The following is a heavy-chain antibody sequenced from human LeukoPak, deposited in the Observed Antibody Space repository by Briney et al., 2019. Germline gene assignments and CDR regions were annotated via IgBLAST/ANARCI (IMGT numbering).Heavy chain of an antibody. CDR1: GFTFSNAW. V-gene: IGHV3-15*01. CDR2: IKSKSDGGTR. CDR3: TTGSSSWYYFDC. J-gene: IGHJ4*02. Sequence: PGGSLRLSCAASGFTFSNAWMSWVRQAPGKGLEWVGRIKSKSDGGTRDFAAPVKGRVTISRDESKNTVYLQMNSLKTEDTAIYYCTTGSSSWYYFDCWGQGTLVTVSS. D-gene: IGHD6-13*01.